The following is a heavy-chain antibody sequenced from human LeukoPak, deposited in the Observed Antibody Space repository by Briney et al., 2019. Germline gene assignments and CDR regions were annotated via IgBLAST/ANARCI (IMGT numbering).Heavy chain of an antibody. CDR1: GGSISSYY. Sequence: SETLSLTCTVSGGSISSYYWSWIRQPPGKGLEWIGRIYTSGSTNYNPSLKSRVTISVDTSKNQFSLKLSSVTAADTAVYYCARGYSSGTKKYYFDYWGQGTLVTVSS. CDR3: ARGYSSGTKKYYFDY. D-gene: IGHD6-19*01. J-gene: IGHJ4*02. CDR2: IYTSGST. V-gene: IGHV4-4*08.